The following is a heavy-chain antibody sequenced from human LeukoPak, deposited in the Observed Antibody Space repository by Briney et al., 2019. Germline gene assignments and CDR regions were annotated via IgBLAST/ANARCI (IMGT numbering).Heavy chain of an antibody. CDR3: VRGAYYAAY. D-gene: IGHD2/OR15-2a*01. Sequence: GGSLRLSCVASGFTSSDYWMSWVRQTPGKGLEWVANIKQDGSEKHYVGSVKGRLNISRDNVKNALYLQMNSLRVEDTGVYYCVRGAYYAAYWGQGTLVTVSS. CDR2: IKQDGSEK. J-gene: IGHJ4*02. CDR1: GFTSSDYW. V-gene: IGHV3-7*01.